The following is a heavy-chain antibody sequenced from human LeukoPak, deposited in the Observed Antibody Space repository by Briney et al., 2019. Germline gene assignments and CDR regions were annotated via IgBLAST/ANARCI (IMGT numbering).Heavy chain of an antibody. CDR1: GGPISSSSYY. CDR2: IYYSGST. Sequence: ASETLSLTCTVSGGPISSSSYYWGWLRQPPGKGLEWIGSIYYSGSTYYNPSLKSRVTISVDTSKNQFSLKLSSVTAADTAVYYCARNVVVVTALNMYYFDYWGQGTLVTVSS. V-gene: IGHV4-39*07. CDR3: ARNVVVVTALNMYYFDY. D-gene: IGHD2-21*02. J-gene: IGHJ4*02.